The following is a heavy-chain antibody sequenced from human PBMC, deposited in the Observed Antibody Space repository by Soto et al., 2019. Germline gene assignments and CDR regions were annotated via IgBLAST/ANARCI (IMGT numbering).Heavy chain of an antibody. J-gene: IGHJ4*02. CDR2: IIPIFGTA. D-gene: IGHD3-16*01. V-gene: IGHV1-69*12. Sequence: QVQLVQSGAEVKKPGSSVKVSCKASGGNFSSYAISWVRQAPGQGLEWMGGIIPIFGTANYAQKFQGRVTITADESTCTVYKELSSLRSEDTAVYYCARRGTGMATVWAPDYWGQGTLVTVSA. CDR3: ARRGTGMATVWAPDY. CDR1: GGNFSSYA.